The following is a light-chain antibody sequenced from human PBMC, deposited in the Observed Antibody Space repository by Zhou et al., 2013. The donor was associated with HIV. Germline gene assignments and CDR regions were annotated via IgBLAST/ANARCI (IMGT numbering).Light chain of an antibody. CDR1: QDIRTW. Sequence: DIQMTQSPSSLSASLGDRVIITIQASQDIRTWLAWFQQKPGKAPTLLIYGASTLQRGVPSRFSGSGSGMDFTLTITDLQPEDFATYYCQATDTFPPYTFGQGT. V-gene: IGKV1-12*01. CDR2: GAS. CDR3: QATDTFPPYT. J-gene: IGKJ2*01.